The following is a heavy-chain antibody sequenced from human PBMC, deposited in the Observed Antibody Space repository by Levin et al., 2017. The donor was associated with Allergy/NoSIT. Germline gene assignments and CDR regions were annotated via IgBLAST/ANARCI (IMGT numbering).Heavy chain of an antibody. J-gene: IGHJ5*02. Sequence: RPGGSLRLSCAASGFTFSSYAMSWVRQAPGKGLEWVSAISGSGGSTYYADSVKGRFTISRDNSKNTLYLQMNSLRAEDTAVYYCAKEARTRPQYSSGRGWFDPWGQGTLVTVSS. CDR1: GFTFSSYA. CDR2: ISGSGGST. V-gene: IGHV3-23*01. CDR3: AKEARTRPQYSSGRGWFDP. D-gene: IGHD6-19*01.